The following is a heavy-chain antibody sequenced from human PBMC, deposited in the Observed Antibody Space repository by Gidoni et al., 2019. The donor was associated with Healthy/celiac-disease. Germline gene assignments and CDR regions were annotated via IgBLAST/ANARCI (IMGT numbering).Heavy chain of an antibody. J-gene: IGHJ4*02. D-gene: IGHD2-15*01. CDR1: GCTFSSYA. Sequence: QVQLVQSGAELKKPGSSFKVSCKASGCTFSSYAISWVRQAPGKGLEWMGGIIPIFGTANYAQKFQGRVTITADESTSTAYMELSSLRSEDTAVYYCARDHPAYCSGGSCGDYWGQGTLVTVSS. V-gene: IGHV1-69*01. CDR3: ARDHPAYCSGGSCGDY. CDR2: IIPIFGTA.